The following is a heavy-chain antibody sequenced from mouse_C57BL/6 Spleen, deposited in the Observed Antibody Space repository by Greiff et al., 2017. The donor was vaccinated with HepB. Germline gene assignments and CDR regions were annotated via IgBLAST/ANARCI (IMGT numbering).Heavy chain of an antibody. CDR3: ARVDGYDDY. J-gene: IGHJ2*01. CDR1: GYTFTSYW. D-gene: IGHD2-2*01. Sequence: VQLQQSGAELVRPGSSVKLSCKASGYTFTSYWMHWVKQRPIQGLEWIGNIDPSDSETHYNQKFKDKATLTVDKSSSTAYMQLSSLTSEDSAVYYCARVDGYDDYWGQGTTLTVSS. CDR2: IDPSDSET. V-gene: IGHV1-52*01.